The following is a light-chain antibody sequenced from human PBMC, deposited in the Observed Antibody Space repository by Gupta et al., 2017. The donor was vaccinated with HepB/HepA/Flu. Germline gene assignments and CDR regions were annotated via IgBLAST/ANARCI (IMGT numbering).Light chain of an antibody. CDR2: SNS. CDR1: SCNIGSNT. CDR3: STWDDSLNSEV. V-gene: IGLV1-44*01. Sequence: QSVLTQPPSASGTTSQRVSFPCSGSSCNIGSNTVNWYQQLPGTAPTLLIYSNSQRPSGVPDRFSASKSGTSASLAISGLQYEDEADYYCSTWDDSLNSEVFGGGTKLTVL. J-gene: IGLJ2*01.